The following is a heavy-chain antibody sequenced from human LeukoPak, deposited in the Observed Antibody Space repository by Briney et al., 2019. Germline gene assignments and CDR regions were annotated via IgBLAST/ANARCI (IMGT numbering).Heavy chain of an antibody. D-gene: IGHD6-6*01. Sequence: GGSLRLSCTASGFIFSTYWMSWVRQAPGKGLEWVANIKQDGSEKYYVDSVKGRFTIPRDNSRYTLYLQMNNLRVEDTAIYHCARSRPAALGTGAFDYWGHGTLVTVSS. CDR3: ARSRPAALGTGAFDY. V-gene: IGHV3-7*03. CDR2: IKQDGSEK. J-gene: IGHJ4*01. CDR1: GFIFSTYW.